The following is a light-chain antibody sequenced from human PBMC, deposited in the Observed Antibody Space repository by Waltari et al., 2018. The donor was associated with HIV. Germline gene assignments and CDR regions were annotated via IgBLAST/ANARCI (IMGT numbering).Light chain of an antibody. CDR2: RNY. CDR3: ASWDDSLRNWV. CDR1: SSNIGDNY. Sequence: QSVLTQPPSASGTPGQRVTISCSGSSSNIGDNYVYWYQQLPGTAPKLPIYRNYQRPAGVPDRVSGSKSGTAASLAISGRRSDDEGDFYCASWDDSLRNWVFGGGTKLTVL. V-gene: IGLV1-47*01. J-gene: IGLJ3*02.